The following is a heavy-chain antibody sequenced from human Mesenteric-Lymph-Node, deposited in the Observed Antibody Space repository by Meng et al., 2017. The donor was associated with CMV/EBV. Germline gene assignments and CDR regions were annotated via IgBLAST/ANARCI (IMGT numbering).Heavy chain of an antibody. CDR1: GFTFDDYT. Sequence: GESLKISCAASGFTFDDYTMHWVRQAPGKGLEWVSLISWDGGSTYYADSVKGRFTISRDNAKNSLYLQMNSLRAEDTAVYYCAREVAVVIAMGPHEDYYGMDVWGQGTTVTVSS. CDR3: AREVAVVIAMGPHEDYYGMDV. CDR2: ISWDGGST. J-gene: IGHJ6*02. V-gene: IGHV3-43*01. D-gene: IGHD2-21*01.